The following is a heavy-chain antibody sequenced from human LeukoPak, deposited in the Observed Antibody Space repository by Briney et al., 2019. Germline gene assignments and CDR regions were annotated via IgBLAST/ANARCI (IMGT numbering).Heavy chain of an antibody. J-gene: IGHJ6*02. CDR1: GGSISSGGYS. Sequence: SETLSLTCAVSGGSISSGGYSWSWIRQPPGKGLEWIGYIYHSGSTYYNPSLKSRVTISVDTSKNQFSLKLSSVTAADTAVYYCARDPSTRDPEGYYYYGMDVWGQGTTVTVSS. CDR2: IYHSGST. V-gene: IGHV4-30-2*05. D-gene: IGHD2-2*01. CDR3: ARDPSTRDPEGYYYYGMDV.